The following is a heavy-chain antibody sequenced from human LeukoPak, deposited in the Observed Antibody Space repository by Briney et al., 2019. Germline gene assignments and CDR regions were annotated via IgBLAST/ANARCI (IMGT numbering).Heavy chain of an antibody. CDR3: AKGGFTFGGLTPSRDATYYFDY. D-gene: IGHD3-16*01. J-gene: IGHJ4*02. V-gene: IGHV3-30*18. Sequence: GGSLRLSCAASGFTFSSYGMHWVRQAPGKGLEWVAVISYDGSNKYYADSVKGRFTISRDNSKNTLYLQMNSLRAEDTAVYYCAKGGFTFGGLTPSRDATYYFDYWGQGTLVTVSS. CDR2: ISYDGSNK. CDR1: GFTFSSYG.